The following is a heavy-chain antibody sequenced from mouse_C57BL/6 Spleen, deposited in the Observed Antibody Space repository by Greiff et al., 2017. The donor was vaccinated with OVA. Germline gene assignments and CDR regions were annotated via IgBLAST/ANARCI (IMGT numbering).Heavy chain of an antibody. D-gene: IGHD2-2*01. V-gene: IGHV3-6*01. CDR2: ISYDGSN. CDR3: AREEDYGYDYAMDY. J-gene: IGHJ4*01. Sequence: VQLQQSGPGLVKPSQSLSLTCSVTGYSITSGYYWNWIRQFPGNKLEWMGYISYDGSNNYNPSLKNRISITRDTSKNQFFLKLNSVTTEDTATYYCAREEDYGYDYAMDYWGQGTSVTVSS. CDR1: GYSITSGYY.